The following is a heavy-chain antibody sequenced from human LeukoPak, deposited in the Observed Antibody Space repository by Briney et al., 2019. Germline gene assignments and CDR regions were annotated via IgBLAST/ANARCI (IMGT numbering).Heavy chain of an antibody. V-gene: IGHV4-4*09. D-gene: IGHD3-22*01. CDR2: IYTSGST. J-gene: IGHJ4*02. CDR1: GGSISSYY. Sequence: SETLSLTCTVSGGSISSYYWSWIRQPPGKGLEWIGYIYTSGSTNYNPSLKSRVTISVDTSKNQFSLKLSSVTAADTAVYYCARHSRHYYDSSGYYYDYWGQGTLVTVSS. CDR3: ARHSRHYYDSSGYYYDY.